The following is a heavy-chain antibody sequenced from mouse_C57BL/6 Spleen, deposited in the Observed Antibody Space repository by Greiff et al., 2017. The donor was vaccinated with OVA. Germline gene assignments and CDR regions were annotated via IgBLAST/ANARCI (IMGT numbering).Heavy chain of an antibody. CDR3: AREYFGYYGTRSSYYFDY. CDR2: IYPGSGNT. V-gene: IGHV1-84*01. CDR1: GYTFTDYY. Sequence: LQQSGPELVKPGASVKISCKASGYTFTDYYINWVKQRPGQGLEWIGWIYPGSGNTKYNEKFKGKATLTVDTSSSTAYMQLSSLTSEDSAVYFWAREYFGYYGTRSSYYFDYWGQGTTRTVSS. J-gene: IGHJ2*01. D-gene: IGHD1-1*01.